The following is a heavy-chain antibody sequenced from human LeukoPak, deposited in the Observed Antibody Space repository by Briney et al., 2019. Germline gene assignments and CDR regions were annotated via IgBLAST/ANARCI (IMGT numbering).Heavy chain of an antibody. CDR1: GFTFSSYT. V-gene: IGHV3-21*01. Sequence: SGGSLRLSCAASGFTFSSYTMNWVRQAPGKGLEWVSSISSSDTYISYADSLQGRFTISRDNAKNSLYLQLHSPRVEDTAVYYCARGMDTTLVSWGQGTLVTVSS. CDR2: ISSSDTYI. J-gene: IGHJ4*02. D-gene: IGHD5-18*01. CDR3: ARGMDTTLVS.